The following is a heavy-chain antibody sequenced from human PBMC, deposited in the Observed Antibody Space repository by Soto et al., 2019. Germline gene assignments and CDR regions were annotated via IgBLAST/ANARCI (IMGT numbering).Heavy chain of an antibody. V-gene: IGHV1-3*01. D-gene: IGHD6-13*01. Sequence: ASVKVSCKASGYTFTSYAMHWVRQAPGQRLEWMGWINAGNGNTKYSQKFQGRVTITRDTSASTAYMELSSLRSEDTAVYYCAREEQQLLWDLFDPWGQGTLVTVSS. CDR1: GYTFTSYA. CDR2: INAGNGNT. CDR3: AREEQQLLWDLFDP. J-gene: IGHJ5*02.